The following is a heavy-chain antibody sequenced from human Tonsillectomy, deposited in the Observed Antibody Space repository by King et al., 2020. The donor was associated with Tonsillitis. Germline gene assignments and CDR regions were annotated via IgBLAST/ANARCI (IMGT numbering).Heavy chain of an antibody. D-gene: IGHD2-15*01. J-gene: IGHJ4*02. CDR2: IYTRGST. CDR3: ARDCSGGYCYDD. CDR1: GGSISIKY. V-gene: IGHV4-4*07. Sequence: QLQESGPGLVKPSETLSLTCTVSGGSISIKYWSWIRQPAGKGLDWIGRIYTRGSTNYNPSLKSRVTMSVDTSKNQFSLKLSSVTAADTAVYYCARDCSGGYCYDDWGQGTLVTVSS.